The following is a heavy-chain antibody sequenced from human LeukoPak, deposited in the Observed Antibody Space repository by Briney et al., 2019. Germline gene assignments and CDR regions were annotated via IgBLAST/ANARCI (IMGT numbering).Heavy chain of an antibody. J-gene: IGHJ3*01. CDR3: TRLQVPSVLGAFNL. Sequence: SETLSLTCSVSGGSMDDYFWSWIRQPAGKGLEWLGRMHISGNINYNPSLQGRVSMSVDTSKKQFSLTLTSVAAADTAIYYCTRLQVPSVLGAFNLWGQGTMVTASS. D-gene: IGHD2-2*01. CDR1: GGSMDDYF. CDR2: MHISGNI. V-gene: IGHV4-4*07.